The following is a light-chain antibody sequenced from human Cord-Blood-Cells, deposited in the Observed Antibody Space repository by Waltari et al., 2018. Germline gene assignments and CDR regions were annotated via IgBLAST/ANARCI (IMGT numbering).Light chain of an antibody. V-gene: IGKV3-20*01. CDR2: GAS. Sequence: SPGTLSLSPGERATPSCRASQSVSSSYLAWYQQKPGQAPRLLIYGASSRATGIPDRFSGSGSGTDFTLTISRLEPEDFAVYYCQQYGSSPLTFGGGTKVEIK. CDR1: QSVSSSY. J-gene: IGKJ4*01. CDR3: QQYGSSPLT.